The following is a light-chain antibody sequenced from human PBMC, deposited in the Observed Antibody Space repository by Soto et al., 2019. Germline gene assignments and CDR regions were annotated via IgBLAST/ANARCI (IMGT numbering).Light chain of an antibody. CDR1: QSISSW. CDR2: TAS. Sequence: DIQMTQSPSTLSASVGDRVTITCRASQSISSWLAWYQQKPGKAPKLLIYTASSLESGVPSRFRGSGSGTEFTLTISSLQPDDFATYYCQQYNSYSVFTFGGGTKVEIK. J-gene: IGKJ4*01. CDR3: QQYNSYSVFT. V-gene: IGKV1-5*03.